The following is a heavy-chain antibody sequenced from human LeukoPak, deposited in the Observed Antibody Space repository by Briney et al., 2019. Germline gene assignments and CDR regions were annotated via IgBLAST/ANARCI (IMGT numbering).Heavy chain of an antibody. Sequence: PSETLSLTCTVSGGSISSGDYYWSWIRQPPGKGLEWIGYIYYSGSTYYNPSLKSRVTISVDTSKNQFSLKLSFVTAADTAVYYCAREVGNPYDDAFDIWGQGTMVTVSS. V-gene: IGHV4-30-4*01. CDR2: IYYSGST. CDR1: GGSISSGDYY. J-gene: IGHJ3*02. D-gene: IGHD1-26*01. CDR3: AREVGNPYDDAFDI.